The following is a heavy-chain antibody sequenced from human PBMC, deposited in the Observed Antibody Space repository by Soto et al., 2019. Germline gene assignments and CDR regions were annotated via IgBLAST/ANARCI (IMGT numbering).Heavy chain of an antibody. CDR2: ISAHNGNT. Sequence: QVHLVQSGAEVKKPGASVKVSCKGSGYTFTSYGITWVRQAPGQGLEWMGWISAHNGNTNYAQKLRGRVTGTEKQSTGTPYMGRGGLKPDAPAVNYWAGGGYGDYWGKGAW. D-gene: IGHD1-1*01. J-gene: IGHJ4*03. CDR3: AGGGYGDY. CDR1: GYTFTSYG. V-gene: IGHV1-18*01.